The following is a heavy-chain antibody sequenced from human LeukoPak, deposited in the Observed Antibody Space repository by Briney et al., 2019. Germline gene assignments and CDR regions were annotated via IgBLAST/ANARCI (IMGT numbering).Heavy chain of an antibody. CDR3: AREDADYTFSFDF. D-gene: IGHD4-17*01. J-gene: IGHJ4*02. V-gene: IGHV1-46*01. CDR1: GYTFTRNY. CDR2: INPRRGST. Sequence: GASVTVSCKASGYTFTRNYMHWVRQAPGQGLEGMGIINPRRGSTTYAQKFQGRLTMTRDTSTSTVYMELSSLRSEDTAVYYCAREDADYTFSFDFWGQGTLVTVSS.